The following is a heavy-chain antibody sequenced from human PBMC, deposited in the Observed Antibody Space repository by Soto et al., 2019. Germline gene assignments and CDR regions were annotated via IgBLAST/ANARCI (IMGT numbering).Heavy chain of an antibody. CDR3: AGPSIGYYYYGMDV. D-gene: IGHD6-6*01. J-gene: IGHJ6*02. Sequence: SETLSLTCAVYGGSFSGYYWSWIRQPPGKGLEWIGEINHSGSTNHNPSLKSRVTISVDTSKNQFSLKLSSVTAADTAVYYCAGPSIGYYYYGMDVWGQGTTVTVSS. CDR2: INHSGST. CDR1: GGSFSGYY. V-gene: IGHV4-34*01.